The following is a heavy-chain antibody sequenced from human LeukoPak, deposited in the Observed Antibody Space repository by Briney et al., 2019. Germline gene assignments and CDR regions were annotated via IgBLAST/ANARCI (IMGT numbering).Heavy chain of an antibody. D-gene: IGHD6-19*01. CDR2: IYYSGST. Sequence: SETLSLTCTVSGGSISSSSYYWGWIRQPPGKGLEWIGSIYYSGSTYYNPSLKSRVTISVDTSKNQFSLKLSSVTAADTAVYYCARGFGGWLVHGYFDYWGQGTLVTVSS. V-gene: IGHV4-39*01. CDR1: GGSISSSSYY. J-gene: IGHJ4*02. CDR3: ARGFGGWLVHGYFDY.